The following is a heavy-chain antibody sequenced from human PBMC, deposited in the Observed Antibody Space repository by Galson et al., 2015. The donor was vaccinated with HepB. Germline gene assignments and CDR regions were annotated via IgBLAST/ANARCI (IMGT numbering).Heavy chain of an antibody. CDR3: ARDGVDGSHFDY. V-gene: IGHV1-69*10. D-gene: IGHD1-26*01. CDR1: GGTFSSYA. CDR2: IIPILGIA. Sequence: SVKVSCKASGGTFSSYAISWVRQAPGQGLEWMGGIIPILGIANYAQKFQGRVTITADKSTSTAYMELSSLRSEDTAVYYCARDGVDGSHFDYWGQGTLVTVSS. J-gene: IGHJ4*02.